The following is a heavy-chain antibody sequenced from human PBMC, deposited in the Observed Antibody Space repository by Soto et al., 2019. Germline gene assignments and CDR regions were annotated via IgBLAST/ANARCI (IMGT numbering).Heavy chain of an antibody. V-gene: IGHV6-1*01. CDR3: ARLIGNSWLDS. J-gene: IGHJ5*01. D-gene: IGHD2-8*01. CDR2: TYYRSKWYN. CDR1: GDSVSSNSAV. Sequence: SQTLSLTCAISGDSVSSNSAVWNWIRQSPSRGLEWLGRTYYRSKWYNDYAVSVKGRITINPDTSNNQLSLQLNSVTPDDTAVYYCARLIGNSWLDSWGQGTLVTVSS.